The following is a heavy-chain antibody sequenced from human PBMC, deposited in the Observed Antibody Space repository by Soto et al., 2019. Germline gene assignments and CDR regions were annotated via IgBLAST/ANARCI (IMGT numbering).Heavy chain of an antibody. CDR3: ARNSVPAADYLSYYYMDV. J-gene: IGHJ6*03. CDR1: GGSIGSYY. CDR2: IYYSGST. Sequence: SETLSLTCTVSGGSIGSYYWSWIRQPPGKGLEWIGYIYYSGSTNYNPSLKSRVTISVDTSKNQFSLKLSSVTAADTAVYYCARNSVPAADYLSYYYMDVWGKGTTVTVSS. V-gene: IGHV4-59*01. D-gene: IGHD2-2*01.